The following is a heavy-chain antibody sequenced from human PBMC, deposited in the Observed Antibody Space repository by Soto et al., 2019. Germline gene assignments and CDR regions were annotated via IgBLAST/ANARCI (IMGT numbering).Heavy chain of an antibody. CDR2: IIPIFGTA. Sequence: QVQLVQSGAEVKKPGSSVKVSCKASGGTFSSYAISWVRQAPGQGLEWMGGIIPIFGTANYAQKFQGRVTITADESTSTAHMELSSLRSEDTAVYFCARDGYYYDSSGYFSYFDFWGQGTLVTVSS. D-gene: IGHD3-22*01. V-gene: IGHV1-69*12. J-gene: IGHJ4*02. CDR3: ARDGYYYDSSGYFSYFDF. CDR1: GGTFSSYA.